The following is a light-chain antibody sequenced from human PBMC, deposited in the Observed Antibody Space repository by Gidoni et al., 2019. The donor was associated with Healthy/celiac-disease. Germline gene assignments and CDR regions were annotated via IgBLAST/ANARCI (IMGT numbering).Light chain of an antibody. CDR3: IQGINRPYT. CDR1: QSLLDSDGKTY. CDR2: GLS. J-gene: IGKJ2*01. Sequence: TQTPLSLSVTPGQPASISCKSSQSLLDSDGKTYLYWYQQKPGQSPQLLISGLSSRFSGVSDRFSGSGSGTDFTLKISRVEAEDVGVYYCIQGINRPYTFGQGTKLQIK. V-gene: IGKV2-29*02.